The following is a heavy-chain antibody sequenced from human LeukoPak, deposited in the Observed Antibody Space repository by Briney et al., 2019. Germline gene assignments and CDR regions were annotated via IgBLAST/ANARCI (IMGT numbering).Heavy chain of an antibody. V-gene: IGHV3-23*01. CDR2: ISGSAGST. J-gene: IGHJ4*02. CDR1: GFTFSSYA. CDR3: AKVLQIMIFGVVIQYFDY. Sequence: GGSLRLSCAASGFTFSSYAMSWVRQAPGKGLEWVSGISGSAGSTYYADSVKGRFTISRDNSKNTLYLQMNSLRAEDTAVYYCAKVLQIMIFGVVIQYFDYWGQGTLVTVSS. D-gene: IGHD3-3*01.